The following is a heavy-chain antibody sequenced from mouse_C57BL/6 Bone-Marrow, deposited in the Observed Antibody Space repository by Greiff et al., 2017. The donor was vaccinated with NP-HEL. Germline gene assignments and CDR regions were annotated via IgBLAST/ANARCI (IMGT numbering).Heavy chain of an antibody. CDR3: AREGDYGYAMDY. Sequence: VQLQQSGAELVKPGASVKLSCKASGYTFTSYWMHWVKQRPGQGLEWIGMIHPNSGSTNYNEKFKSKATLTVDKSSSTAYMQLSSLTSEDSAVYYCAREGDYGYAMDYWGQGTSVTVSS. V-gene: IGHV1-64*01. CDR2: IHPNSGST. CDR1: GYTFTSYW. D-gene: IGHD2-4*01. J-gene: IGHJ4*01.